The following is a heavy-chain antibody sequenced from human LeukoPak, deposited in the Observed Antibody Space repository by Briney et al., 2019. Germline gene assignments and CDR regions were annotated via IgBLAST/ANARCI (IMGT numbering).Heavy chain of an antibody. J-gene: IGHJ3*02. CDR3: ASQGYGDPNAFDI. CDR2: IYYSGST. CDR1: GGSISSGGYY. D-gene: IGHD4-17*01. V-gene: IGHV4-31*03. Sequence: PSQTLFLTCTVSGGSISSGGYYWSWIRQHPGKGLEWIGYIYYSGSTYYNPSLKSRVTISVDTSKNQFSLKLSSVTAADTAVYYCASQGYGDPNAFDIWGQGTMVTVSS.